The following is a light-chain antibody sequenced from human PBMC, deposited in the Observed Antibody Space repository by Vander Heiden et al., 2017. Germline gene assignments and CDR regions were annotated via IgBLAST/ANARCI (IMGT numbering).Light chain of an antibody. CDR2: DAS. CDR1: QCVSSN. Sequence: EIVMTQSPATLSVSPGERATLSCRASQCVSSNLAWYQQKPGQAPRLLIYDASTRATGIPARFSGSGSGTEFTLTISSLQSEDFAVYYCQQYNNWPSITFGPGTKVDIK. J-gene: IGKJ3*01. CDR3: QQYNNWPSIT. V-gene: IGKV3-15*01.